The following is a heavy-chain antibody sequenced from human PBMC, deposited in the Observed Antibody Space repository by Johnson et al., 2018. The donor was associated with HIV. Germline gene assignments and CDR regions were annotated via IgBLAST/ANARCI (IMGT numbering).Heavy chain of an antibody. CDR3: ARCDSSSPLRAFDI. Sequence: VQLVESGGGLVQRGGSLRLSCAASGFTFNPYVMNWVRQAPGKGLEWVSLIAASGDSTYYADSVNGRFTISRDNSKNTLYLQMNSLRAEDTAVYYCARCDSSSPLRAFDIWGQGTMVTVSS. D-gene: IGHD6-6*01. CDR1: GFTFNPYV. J-gene: IGHJ3*02. V-gene: IGHV3-23*04. CDR2: IAASGDST.